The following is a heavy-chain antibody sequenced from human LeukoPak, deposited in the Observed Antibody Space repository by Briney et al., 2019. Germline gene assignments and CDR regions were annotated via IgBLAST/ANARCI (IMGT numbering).Heavy chain of an antibody. CDR3: ARRESGIVGATVPGAFDI. J-gene: IGHJ3*02. CDR2: IYHSGST. CDR1: GGSISSSNW. D-gene: IGHD1-26*01. Sequence: SETLSLTCAVSGGSISSSNWWSWVRQPPGKGLEWIGEIYHSGSTNYNPSLKSRVTISVDKTKNQFSLNLSSVTAADTAVYYCARRESGIVGATVPGAFDIWGQGTMVTVSS. V-gene: IGHV4-4*02.